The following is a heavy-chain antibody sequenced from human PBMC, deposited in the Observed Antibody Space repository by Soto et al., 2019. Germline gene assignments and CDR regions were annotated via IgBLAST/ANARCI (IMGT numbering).Heavy chain of an antibody. D-gene: IGHD3-22*01. Sequence: QVQLVQSGAEVMKPGASLKVSCKASGYTFTSYSLSWVRQAPGQGLEWMGWISTYNGHTNYAQKFQGRDTMTTDTSTRTAYMELRSLTSDDTAVYFCARVFTYDSMGYYHPPGAFDIWGQGTLVTVSS. V-gene: IGHV1-18*01. CDR3: ARVFTYDSMGYYHPPGAFDI. CDR1: GYTFTSYS. CDR2: ISTYNGHT. J-gene: IGHJ3*02.